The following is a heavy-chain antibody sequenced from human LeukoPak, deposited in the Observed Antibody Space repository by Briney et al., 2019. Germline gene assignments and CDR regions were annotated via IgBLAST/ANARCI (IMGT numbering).Heavy chain of an antibody. CDR2: INHSGST. D-gene: IGHD3-22*01. J-gene: IGHJ4*02. V-gene: IGHV4-34*01. CDR3: ARNYYYDSSGYYYVYDY. CDR1: GGSFSGYC. Sequence: ASETLSLTCAVYGGSFSGYCWSWIRQPPGKGLEWIGEINHSGSTNYNPSLKSRVTISVDTSKNQFSLKLSSVTAADTAVYYCARNYYYDSSGYYYVYDYWGQGTLVTVSS.